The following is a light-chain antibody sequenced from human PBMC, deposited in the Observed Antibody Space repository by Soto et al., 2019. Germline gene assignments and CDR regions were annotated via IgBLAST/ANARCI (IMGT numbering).Light chain of an antibody. CDR3: QRHHFYPLT. J-gene: IGKJ4*01. CDR1: QSLNNW. CDR2: DGS. Sequence: DIQMTQSPSTLSANVGDRVTITCRASQSLNNWLAWYQLKPGKAPKLLIYDGSSLQSGVPSRFSGSGSGTEFTLTITSLQPDDFATYCRQRHHFYPLTFGGGTKVDIK. V-gene: IGKV1-5*01.